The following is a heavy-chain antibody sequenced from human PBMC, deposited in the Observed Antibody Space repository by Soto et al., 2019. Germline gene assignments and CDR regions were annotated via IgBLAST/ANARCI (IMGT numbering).Heavy chain of an antibody. CDR2: IIPIFGTA. CDR3: ARTRAKYDTLTKWVYYYYGMDV. CDR1: GGTFSSYA. D-gene: IGHD3-9*01. J-gene: IGHJ6*02. V-gene: IGHV1-69*01. Sequence: QVQLVQSGAEVKKPGSSVKVSCKASGGTFSSYAISWVRQAPGQGLEWMGGIIPIFGTANYAQKFQGRVTNTADEYTSQDHVELRSLRSESTAVDYCARTRAKYDTLTKWVYYYYGMDVWGQGTTVTVS.